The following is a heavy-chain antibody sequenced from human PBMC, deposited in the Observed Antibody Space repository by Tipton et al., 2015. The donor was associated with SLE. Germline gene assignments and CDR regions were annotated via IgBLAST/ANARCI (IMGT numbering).Heavy chain of an antibody. J-gene: IGHJ6*04. Sequence: TLSLTCTVSGGSISSHYWGWIRQPPGKGLEWIGSIYHSGSTYYNPSLKSRVTISVDTSKNQFSLKLRSLTAADTAVYYCASASGYSYGLLFQVDVWNKGTTVTVSS. CDR2: IYHSGST. V-gene: IGHV4-38-2*02. D-gene: IGHD5-18*01. CDR3: ASASGYSYGLLFQVDV. CDR1: GGSISSHY.